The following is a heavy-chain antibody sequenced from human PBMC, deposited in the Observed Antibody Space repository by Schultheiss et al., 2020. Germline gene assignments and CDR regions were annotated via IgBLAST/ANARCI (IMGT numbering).Heavy chain of an antibody. Sequence: GGSLRLSCAASGFTFSSSWMHWVCQAPEKELEWVADIKCDGSEKYYVDSVKGRLTISRDNAKNSLYLQVNSLRAEDMTVYHASQGHDYWGQGTLVTVSS. CDR3: SQGHDY. V-gene: IGHV3-52*01. J-gene: IGHJ4*02. CDR1: GFTFSSSW. CDR2: IKCDGSEK.